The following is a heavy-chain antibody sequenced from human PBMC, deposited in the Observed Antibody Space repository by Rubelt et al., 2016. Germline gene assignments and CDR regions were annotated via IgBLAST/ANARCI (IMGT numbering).Heavy chain of an antibody. CDR2: IWYDGSNK. V-gene: IGHV3-33*01. CDR1: GFTFSSYG. D-gene: IGHD4-17*01. Sequence: VQLVESGGGVVQPGRSLRLSCAASGFTFSSYGMHWVRQAPGKGLEWVAVIWYDGSNKYYADSVKGRFTISRDNSKNTLYLQMNSLKTEDTAVYYCTTDVTTVTTSPWGQGTLVTVSS. CDR3: TTDVTTVTTSP. J-gene: IGHJ4*02.